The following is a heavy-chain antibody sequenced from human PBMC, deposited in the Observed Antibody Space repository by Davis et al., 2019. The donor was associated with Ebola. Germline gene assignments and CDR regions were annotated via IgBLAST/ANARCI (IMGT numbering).Heavy chain of an antibody. J-gene: IGHJ4*02. CDR2: ISYEGDND. D-gene: IGHD6-19*01. CDR1: GFTFSAYS. CDR3: ATTQWLREFDN. Sequence: GESLKISCVASGFTFSAYSMHWVRQAPGKGLEWVAVISYEGDNDQYADSVKGRFIISRDNSKNTVYLEMKSLRREDTAVYYCATTQWLREFDNWGQGTLVTVSS. V-gene: IGHV3-30-3*01.